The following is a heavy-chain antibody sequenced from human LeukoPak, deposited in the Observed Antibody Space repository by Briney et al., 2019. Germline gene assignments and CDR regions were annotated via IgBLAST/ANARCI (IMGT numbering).Heavy chain of an antibody. CDR1: GGSISSYY. Sequence: SETLSLTCTVSGGSISSYYWSWIRQPPGKGLEWIGYIYDSGSTNYNPSLKSRVTISLDTSKNQFSLKLSSVTAADTAVYYCARTIDYNYDAFHIWGQGTVVTVSS. J-gene: IGHJ3*02. CDR2: IYDSGST. V-gene: IGHV4-59*08. CDR3: ARTIDYNYDAFHI. D-gene: IGHD4-11*01.